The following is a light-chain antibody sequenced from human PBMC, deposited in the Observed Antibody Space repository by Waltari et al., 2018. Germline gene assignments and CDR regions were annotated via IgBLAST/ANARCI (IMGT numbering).Light chain of an antibody. CDR2: AAS. Sequence: IQLTQSPSSLSASVGDRVTITCRASQGISSYLAWYQQKPGKAPKPLIYAASTLQSGVPSRFSGSGSGTDFTLTISSLQPEDFATYYCQQFNEYPWTFGQGTKVEIK. CDR3: QQFNEYPWT. V-gene: IGKV1-9*01. J-gene: IGKJ1*01. CDR1: QGISSY.